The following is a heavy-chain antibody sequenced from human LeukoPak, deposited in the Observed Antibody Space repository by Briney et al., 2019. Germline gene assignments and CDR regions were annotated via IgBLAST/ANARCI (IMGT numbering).Heavy chain of an antibody. CDR1: GFTFSSYA. V-gene: IGHV3-23*01. J-gene: IGHJ4*02. Sequence: GGSLRLSCAASGFTFSSYAMYWVRQAPGKGLEWVSGIFGSGGSTHYADSVKGRFTISRDNSKNTVYLQMNSLRAEDTAVYYCAKTTTGYSSGRFSGWPVDYWGQGTLVTVSS. D-gene: IGHD6-19*01. CDR2: IFGSGGST. CDR3: AKTTTGYSSGRFSGWPVDY.